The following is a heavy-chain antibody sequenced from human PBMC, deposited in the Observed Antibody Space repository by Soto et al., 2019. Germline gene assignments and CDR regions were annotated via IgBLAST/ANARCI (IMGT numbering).Heavy chain of an antibody. V-gene: IGHV1-18*01. J-gene: IGHJ5*02. D-gene: IGHD3-3*01. CDR2: ISAYNGNT. CDR3: ARNDFWSAEINWFDP. CDR1: XYXFTSYX. Sequence: VXXGAXVXXXXASXXVSXXASXYXFTSYXISWVRQXXXXXXXXMGWISAYNGNTNYAQKLQGRVTMTTDTSTSTXYMXLXSLRSDDTAVYYCARNDFWSAEINWFDPWGQGTLVTVSS.